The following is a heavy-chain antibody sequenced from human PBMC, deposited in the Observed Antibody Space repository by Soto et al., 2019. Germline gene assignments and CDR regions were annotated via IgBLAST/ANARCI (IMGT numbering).Heavy chain of an antibody. CDR2: ISAYNGDT. Sequence: ASVKVSCKASGYTFTSYGISWVRQAPGQGLEWMGWISAYNGDTNYAQKLQGRVTMTTDTSTSTAYMELRSLRSDDTAVYYCARDADSGYDQYYHYYHLDVWGKGTTVTGSS. J-gene: IGHJ6*03. CDR1: GYTFTSYG. D-gene: IGHD5-12*01. CDR3: ARDADSGYDQYYHYYHLDV. V-gene: IGHV1-18*01.